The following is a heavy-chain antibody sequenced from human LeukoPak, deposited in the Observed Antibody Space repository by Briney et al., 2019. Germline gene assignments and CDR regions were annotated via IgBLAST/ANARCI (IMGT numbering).Heavy chain of an antibody. V-gene: IGHV4-34*01. D-gene: IGHD5-12*01. Sequence: SETLSLTCAVYGGSFSGYYWSWIRQPPGKGLEWIGEIKHSGSTNYNPSLKSRVTISVDTSKNQFSLKLSSVTAADTAVYYCARAKMATTQRIFDYWGQGTLVTVSS. CDR3: ARAKMATTQRIFDY. CDR1: GGSFSGYY. J-gene: IGHJ4*02. CDR2: IKHSGST.